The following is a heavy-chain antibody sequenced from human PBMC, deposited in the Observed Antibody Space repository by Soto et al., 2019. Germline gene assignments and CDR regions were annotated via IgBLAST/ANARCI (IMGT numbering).Heavy chain of an antibody. CDR3: AREMGMYYYDSSGYFPLDY. J-gene: IGHJ4*02. V-gene: IGHV4-4*07. CDR2: IYTSGST. D-gene: IGHD3-22*01. Sequence: SETLSLTCTASGGSISSYYWSWIRQPAGKGLEWIGRIYTSGSTNYNPSLKSRVTMSVDTSKNQFSLKLSSVTAADTAVYYCAREMGMYYYDSSGYFPLDYWGQGTLVTVSS. CDR1: GGSISSYY.